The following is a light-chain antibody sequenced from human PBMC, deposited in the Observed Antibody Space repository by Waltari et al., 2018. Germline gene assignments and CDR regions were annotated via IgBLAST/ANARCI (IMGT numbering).Light chain of an antibody. Sequence: QAGLTQPPSLSKATRQNAPLTCAGNSNNVGHEGVAWLQHHQGHPPRLLSFRNNDRPSGISERFSASRSRNTASLTITGLQPEDEADYYCSAWDTSLSAWVFGGGTKLTVL. J-gene: IGLJ3*02. CDR3: SAWDTSLSAWV. V-gene: IGLV10-54*04. CDR1: SNNVGHEG. CDR2: RNN.